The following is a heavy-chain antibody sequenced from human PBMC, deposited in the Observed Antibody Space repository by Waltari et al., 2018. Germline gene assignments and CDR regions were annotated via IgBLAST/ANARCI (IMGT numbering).Heavy chain of an antibody. J-gene: IGHJ4*02. Sequence: EVQLLESGGGLVQPGGSLRLSCAASGFTFSSYAMSWVRQAPGTGLEWVSAISGSGGSTYYADSVKGRFTISRDNSKNTLYLQMNSLRAEDTAVYYCAKTTTVTTGYFDYWGQGTLVTVSS. V-gene: IGHV3-23*01. CDR2: ISGSGGST. CDR3: AKTTTVTTGYFDY. D-gene: IGHD4-17*01. CDR1: GFTFSSYA.